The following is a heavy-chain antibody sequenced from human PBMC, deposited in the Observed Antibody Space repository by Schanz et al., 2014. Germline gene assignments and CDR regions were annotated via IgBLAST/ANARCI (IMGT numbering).Heavy chain of an antibody. CDR2: IKQDGSEK. CDR3: AKSYDTSGYSGFDY. Sequence: VQLVESGGGLVQPGGSLRLSCAASGFSISFHWMSWVRQAPGKGPEWVANIKQDGSEKYYVDSVKGRFTISRDNSKNTLYLQMNSLRTEDTAVYFCAKSYDTSGYSGFDYWGQGTLVTVSS. J-gene: IGHJ4*02. CDR1: GFSISFHW. D-gene: IGHD3-22*01. V-gene: IGHV3-7*01.